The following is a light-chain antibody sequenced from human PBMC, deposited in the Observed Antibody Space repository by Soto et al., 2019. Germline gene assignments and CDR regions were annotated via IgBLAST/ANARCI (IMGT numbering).Light chain of an antibody. CDR2: KAS. CDR3: QQYNTYPWT. J-gene: IGKJ1*01. Sequence: DIQMTQSPSTLSASVGYTVTITFRASQSISNWLAWYQQRPGKAPNLLIYKASSLEGGVPSRFSGSGSGTDFTLTISSLQPDDFATYYCQQYNTYPWTFGQGTRVE. CDR1: QSISNW. V-gene: IGKV1-5*03.